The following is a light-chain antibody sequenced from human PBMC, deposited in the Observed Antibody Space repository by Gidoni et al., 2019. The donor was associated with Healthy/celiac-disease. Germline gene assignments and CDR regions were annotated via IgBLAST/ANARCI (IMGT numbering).Light chain of an antibody. Sequence: EIVLTQSPATLSLSPGDRATLSCRASQSVSSYLAWYQQKPGQAPRLLIYDASNRATGIPARFSGSGSGTDFTLTISSLEPEDFAVYYCQQRSNWPPTWTFXQXTKVEIK. V-gene: IGKV3-11*01. CDR3: QQRSNWPPTWT. CDR1: QSVSSY. CDR2: DAS. J-gene: IGKJ1*01.